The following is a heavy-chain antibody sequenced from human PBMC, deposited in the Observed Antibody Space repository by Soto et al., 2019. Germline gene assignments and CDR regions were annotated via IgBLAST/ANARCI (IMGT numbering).Heavy chain of an antibody. CDR3: ARSEATFLDY. Sequence: SETLSLTCTVSGGSMSSSPGKGLEWIGETHQSGRTNYNPSLKSRVTISVDRSKNQFSLNLNSVTAADTAIYYCARSEATFLDYWGQGTLVTVS. V-gene: IGHV4-4*02. CDR1: GGSMSSS. D-gene: IGHD1-26*01. CDR2: THQSGRT. J-gene: IGHJ4*02.